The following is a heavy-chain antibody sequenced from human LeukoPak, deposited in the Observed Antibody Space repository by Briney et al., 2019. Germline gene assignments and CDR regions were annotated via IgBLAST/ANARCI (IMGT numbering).Heavy chain of an antibody. D-gene: IGHD2-2*01. CDR1: GYTFTGYY. CDR2: INPNSGGT. J-gene: IGHJ6*02. CDR3: ARFPAAVVSYYYYGMDV. V-gene: IGHV1-2*02. Sequence: ASVKVSCKASGYTFTGYYMHWVRQAPGQGLEWMGWINPNSGGTNYAQKFQGRVTMTRDTSISTAYMELSRLRSDDTAAYYCARFPAAVVSYYYYGMDVWGQGTTVTVSS.